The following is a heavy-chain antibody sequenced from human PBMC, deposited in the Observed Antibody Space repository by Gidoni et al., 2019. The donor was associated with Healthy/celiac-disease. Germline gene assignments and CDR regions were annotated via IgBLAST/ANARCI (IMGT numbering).Heavy chain of an antibody. V-gene: IGHV1-69*01. CDR1: GGTFSSYA. CDR3: ARDLGAEATIFGWFDP. Sequence: QVQLVQSGAEVKKPGSSVKVSCKASGGTFSSYAISWVRQAPGPGLEWMGGIIPIFGTANYAQKFQGRVTITADESTSTAYMELSSLRSEDTAVYYCARDLGAEATIFGWFDPWGQGTLVTVSS. D-gene: IGHD5-12*01. CDR2: IIPIFGTA. J-gene: IGHJ5*02.